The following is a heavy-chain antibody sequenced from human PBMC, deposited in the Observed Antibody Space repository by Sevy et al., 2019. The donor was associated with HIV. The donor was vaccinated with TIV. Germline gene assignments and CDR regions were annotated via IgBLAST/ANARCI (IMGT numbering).Heavy chain of an antibody. CDR3: AKEAAIWGSYHYVFDY. D-gene: IGHD3-16*02. CDR2: IRYDGSNK. J-gene: IGHJ4*02. CDR1: GFTFSSYG. V-gene: IGHV3-30*02. Sequence: GGSRRLSCAASGFTFSSYGMHWVRQAPGKGLEWVAFIRYDGSNKYYADSVKGRFTISRDNSKNTLYLQMNSLRAEDTAVYYCAKEAAIWGSYHYVFDYWGQGTLVTVSS.